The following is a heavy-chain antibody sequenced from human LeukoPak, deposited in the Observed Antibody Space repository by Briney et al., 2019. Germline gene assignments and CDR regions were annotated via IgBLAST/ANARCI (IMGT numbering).Heavy chain of an antibody. Sequence: PSETLSLTCTVSGGSISSYYWSWIRQPPGKGLEWIGYIYYSGSTNYNPSLKSRVTISVDTSKNQFSLKLSSVTAADTAVYYCARLTYYYGSGSFLGMDVWGQGTTVTVSS. CDR3: ARLTYYYGSGSFLGMDV. CDR1: GGSISSYY. D-gene: IGHD3-10*01. V-gene: IGHV4-59*08. J-gene: IGHJ6*02. CDR2: IYYSGST.